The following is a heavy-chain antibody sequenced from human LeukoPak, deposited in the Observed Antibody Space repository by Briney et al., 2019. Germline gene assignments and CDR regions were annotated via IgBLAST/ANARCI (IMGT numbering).Heavy chain of an antibody. V-gene: IGHV1-46*01. D-gene: IGHD3-22*01. Sequence: ASVKVSCKASGYTFTSYYMHWVRQAPGQGLERMGIINPSGGSTSYAQKFQGRVTMTRDMSTSTVYMELSSLRSEDTAVYYCARDTGSGYYHYYFDYWGQETLVTVSS. CDR1: GYTFTSYY. CDR3: ARDTGSGYYHYYFDY. CDR2: INPSGGST. J-gene: IGHJ4*02.